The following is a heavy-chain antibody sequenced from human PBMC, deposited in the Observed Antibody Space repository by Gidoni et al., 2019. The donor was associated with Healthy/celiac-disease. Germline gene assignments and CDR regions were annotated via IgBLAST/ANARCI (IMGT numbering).Heavy chain of an antibody. CDR1: GFTFSSYC. J-gene: IGHJ6*02. V-gene: IGHV3-30*03. Sequence: QVQLVESGGGVVQPGRSLRLSGAASGFTFSSYCMHWVRQAPGKGLEWGAVILYDGSNKYDADSVKGRFTISRDNSKNTLYLKMNSLRAEDTAVDYCASGGGSGSHQGGMDVWGQGTTVTVSS. CDR2: ILYDGSNK. CDR3: ASGGGSGSHQGGMDV. D-gene: IGHD5-12*01.